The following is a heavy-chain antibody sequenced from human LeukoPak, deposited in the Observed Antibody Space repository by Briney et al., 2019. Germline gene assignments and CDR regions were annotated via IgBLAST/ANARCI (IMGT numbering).Heavy chain of an antibody. CDR3: AGGGDYDSSGYSFDY. Sequence: GASVKVSCKASGGTFSSYAISWVRQAPGQGLEWMGRIIPILGIANYAQKFQGRVTITADKSTSTAYMELSSLRSEDTAVYYCAGGGDYDSSGYSFDYWGQGTLVTVSS. J-gene: IGHJ4*02. V-gene: IGHV1-69*04. CDR2: IIPILGIA. D-gene: IGHD3-22*01. CDR1: GGTFSSYA.